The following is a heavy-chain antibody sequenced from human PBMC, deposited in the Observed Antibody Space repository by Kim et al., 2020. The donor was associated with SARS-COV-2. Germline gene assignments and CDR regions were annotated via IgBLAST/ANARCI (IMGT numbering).Heavy chain of an antibody. V-gene: IGHV1-69*13. J-gene: IGHJ6*02. CDR2: IIPIFGTA. CDR1: GGTFSSYA. D-gene: IGHD6-13*01. Sequence: SVKVSCKASGGTFSSYAISWVRQAPGQGLEWMGGIIPIFGTANYAQKFQGRVTITADESTSTAYMELSSLRSEDTAVYYCARELWVHEIAAAGLVDYYYGMDVWGQGTTVTVSS. CDR3: ARELWVHEIAAAGLVDYYYGMDV.